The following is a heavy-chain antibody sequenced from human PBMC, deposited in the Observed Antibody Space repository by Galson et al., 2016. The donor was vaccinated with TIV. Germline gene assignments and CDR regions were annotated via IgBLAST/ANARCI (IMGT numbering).Heavy chain of an antibody. J-gene: IGHJ4*02. Sequence: SLRLSCAASGFTFSSYALHWVRQAPGKALEWVGGISSDGSDRYYADSVKGRLTISRDRSKSTLSLQMASLRTEDTAVYYCARDPTGGSYHFDYWDQGALVIVS. V-gene: IGHV3-30*04. CDR2: ISSDGSDR. D-gene: IGHD3-10*01. CDR1: GFTFSSYA. CDR3: ARDPTGGSYHFDY.